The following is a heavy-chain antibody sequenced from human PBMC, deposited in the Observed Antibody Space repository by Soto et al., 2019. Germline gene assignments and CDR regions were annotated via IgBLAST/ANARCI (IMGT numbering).Heavy chain of an antibody. J-gene: IGHJ4*02. CDR2: INAGNGNT. Sequence: SVKVSCKASAYTFTSYAMHWVRQAPGQSLAWMGWINAGNGNTKYSQKFQGRVTITRDTAASTAYMELSSLRSEDSAVYYCARLPDDYGGNSDRVYWGQGTLVTVSS. V-gene: IGHV1-3*01. CDR1: AYTFTSYA. D-gene: IGHD4-17*01. CDR3: ARLPDDYGGNSDRVY.